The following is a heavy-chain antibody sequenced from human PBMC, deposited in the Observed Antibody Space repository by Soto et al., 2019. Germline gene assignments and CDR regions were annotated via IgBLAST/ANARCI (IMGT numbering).Heavy chain of an antibody. CDR1: GGSFSGYY. V-gene: IGHV4-34*01. J-gene: IGHJ6*04. CDR2: INHSGST. D-gene: IGHD3-10*01. CDR3: ARGPRDYYGSGSYSDV. Sequence: SETLSLTCAVYGGSFSGYYWSWIRQPPGKGLEWIGEINHSGSTNYNPSLKSRVTISVDTSKNQFSLKLSSVTAADTAVYYCARGPRDYYGSGSYSDVWGKGTTVTVSS.